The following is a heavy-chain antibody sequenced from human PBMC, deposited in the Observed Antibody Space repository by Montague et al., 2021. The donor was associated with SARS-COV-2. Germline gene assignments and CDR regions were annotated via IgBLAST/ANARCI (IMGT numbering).Heavy chain of an antibody. D-gene: IGHD2-2*01. CDR1: GGSFSGYY. Sequence: SETLSLTCTVYGGSFSGYYWSWIRQPPGKGLEWIGEINHSGRTNYNPSXXSGVTISVDTSKNQFSLKLSSVTAADTAAYYCTREGYQVLWSDYYYYGMDVWGQGTTVTVSS. CDR3: TREGYQVLWSDYYYYGMDV. V-gene: IGHV4-34*01. J-gene: IGHJ6*02. CDR2: INHSGRT.